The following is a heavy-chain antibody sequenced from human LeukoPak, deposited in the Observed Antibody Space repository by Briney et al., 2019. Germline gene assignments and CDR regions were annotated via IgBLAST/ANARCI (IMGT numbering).Heavy chain of an antibody. D-gene: IGHD6-13*01. J-gene: IGHJ3*02. Sequence: ASVKVSCKASGYTFTGYYLHWVRQAPGQGLEWMGWINPNSGGTNYAQKFQGRVTMTRDTSISTAYMELSRLRSDDTAVYYCARASSSSWYLSAFDIWGQGTMVTVSS. CDR3: ARASSSSWYLSAFDI. CDR1: GYTFTGYY. CDR2: INPNSGGT. V-gene: IGHV1-2*02.